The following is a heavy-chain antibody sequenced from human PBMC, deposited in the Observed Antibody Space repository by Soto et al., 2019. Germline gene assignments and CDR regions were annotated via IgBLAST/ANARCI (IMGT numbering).Heavy chain of an antibody. D-gene: IGHD6-19*01. CDR2: INANSGGT. CDR3: ARLQIEVAGSN. CDR1: GYAFSDYY. J-gene: IGHJ4*02. Sequence: ASVKVSCKASGYAFSDYYMHWVRQAPGQGLEWTGWINANSGGTTYAQKFQGRVTMTRDTSTSTAYMGLSRLSSDDTAIYYCARLQIEVAGSNWGQGTQVTVSS. V-gene: IGHV1-2*02.